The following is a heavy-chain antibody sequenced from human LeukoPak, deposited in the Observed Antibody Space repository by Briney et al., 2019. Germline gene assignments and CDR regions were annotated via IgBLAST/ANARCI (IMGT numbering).Heavy chain of an antibody. V-gene: IGHV3-33*01. CDR3: ARDPAPSSSWYGGWFDP. Sequence: GRSLRLSCAASGFTFSSYGMHWVRQAPGKGLEWVAVIWYDGSNKYYADSVKGRFTISRDNSKNTLYLQMNSLRAEDTAVYYCARDPAPSSSWYGGWFDPWGQGTLVTVSS. CDR2: IWYDGSNK. J-gene: IGHJ5*02. CDR1: GFTFSSYG. D-gene: IGHD6-13*01.